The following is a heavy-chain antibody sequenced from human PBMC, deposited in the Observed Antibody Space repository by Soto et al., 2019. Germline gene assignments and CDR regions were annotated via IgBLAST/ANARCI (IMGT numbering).Heavy chain of an antibody. CDR2: MNPNTGNT. J-gene: IGHJ4*02. CDR1: GYTFTSYA. V-gene: IGHV1-8*02. CDR3: ARSGVISGYDFGEFDY. D-gene: IGHD5-12*01. Sequence: ASVKVSCKASGYTFTSYAMNWVRQAPGQGLEWMGWMNPNTGNTGYAQKFQGRVTMTRDTSISTAYMELSSLRSEDTAVYYCARSGVISGYDFGEFDYWGQGTLVTVSS.